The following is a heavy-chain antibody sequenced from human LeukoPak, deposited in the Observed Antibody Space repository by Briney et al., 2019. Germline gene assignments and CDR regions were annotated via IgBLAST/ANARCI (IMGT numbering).Heavy chain of an antibody. V-gene: IGHV1-69*05. J-gene: IGHJ4*02. D-gene: IGHD6-19*01. Sequence: SVKVSCKASGGTFSSYAISWVRQAPGQGLEWMGGIIPIFGTANYAQKLQGRVTMTTDTSTSTAYMELRSLRSDDTAVYYCARVTVAGGGFDYWGQGTLVTVSS. CDR2: IIPIFGTA. CDR3: ARVTVAGGGFDY. CDR1: GGTFSSYA.